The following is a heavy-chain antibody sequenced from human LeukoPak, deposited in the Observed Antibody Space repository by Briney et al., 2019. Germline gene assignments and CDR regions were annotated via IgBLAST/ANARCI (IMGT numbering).Heavy chain of an antibody. D-gene: IGHD3-10*01. J-gene: IGHJ4*02. CDR2: IRYDGSNK. Sequence: GRSLRLSCAASGFTFSSYGMHWVRQAPGKGLEWVAFIRYDGSNKYYADSVKGRFTISRDNSKNTLYLQMNSLRAEDTAVYYCAKDGSGSYPSYFDYWGQGTLVTVSS. CDR3: AKDGSGSYPSYFDY. V-gene: IGHV3-30*02. CDR1: GFTFSSYG.